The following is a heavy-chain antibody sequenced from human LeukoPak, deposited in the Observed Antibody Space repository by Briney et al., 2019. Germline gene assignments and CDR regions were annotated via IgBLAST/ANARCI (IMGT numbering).Heavy chain of an antibody. CDR1: GGSISSGGYS. Sequence: SETLSLTCAVSGGSISSGGYSWRWIRQPPGKGLEWIGYIYHSGSTYYNPSLKSRITISVDRSKNQFSLKLSSVTAADTAVYYCASVALNGYAYFDYWGQGTLVTVSS. D-gene: IGHD5-12*01. V-gene: IGHV4-30-2*01. CDR3: ASVALNGYAYFDY. J-gene: IGHJ4*02. CDR2: IYHSGST.